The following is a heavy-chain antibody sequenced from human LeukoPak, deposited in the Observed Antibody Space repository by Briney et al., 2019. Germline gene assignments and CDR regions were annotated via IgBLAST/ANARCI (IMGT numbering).Heavy chain of an antibody. V-gene: IGHV3-48*01. Sequence: GGSLRLSCAASGFTFSTYSMNWVRQAPGKGLEWVSYITGSSSTIYYADSVEGRFTISRDNAKNSLYLQMNSLRAEDTAVYYCARRFDSWGQGTLVTVSS. CDR2: ITGSSSTI. CDR1: GFTFSTYS. J-gene: IGHJ4*02. CDR3: ARRFDS.